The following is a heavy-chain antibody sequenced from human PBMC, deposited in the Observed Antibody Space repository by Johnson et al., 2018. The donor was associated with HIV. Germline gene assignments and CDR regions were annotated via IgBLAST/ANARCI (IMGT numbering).Heavy chain of an antibody. V-gene: IGHV3-43D*03. Sequence: QLVESGGVVVQPGGSLRLSCAASGFTFHKYAMHWVRQVPGKSLEWVSLIRWDGGDSYYTSSVEGRFAVSRENSKNSLYLQMNSLRPEDTALYYCARATYYYDTSGYLTRPRAFDVWGQGTMVTVSS. CDR2: IRWDGGDS. J-gene: IGHJ3*01. CDR1: GFTFHKYA. D-gene: IGHD3-22*01. CDR3: ARATYYYDTSGYLTRPRAFDV.